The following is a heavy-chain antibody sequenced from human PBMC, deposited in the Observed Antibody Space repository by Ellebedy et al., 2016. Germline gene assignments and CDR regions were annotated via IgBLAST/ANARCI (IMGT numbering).Heavy chain of an antibody. J-gene: IGHJ4*02. CDR1: GFTFSLHT. Sequence: GGSLRLSCVASGFTFSLHTMDWVRQAPGKGLEWVSSITGANYVNYADSVKGRFTVSRENAKNALYLQINSMRVEDTAVYYCARDGLRGYDFDYWGKGTLVTVSS. V-gene: IGHV3-21*01. CDR2: ITGANYV. D-gene: IGHD5-12*01. CDR3: ARDGLRGYDFDY.